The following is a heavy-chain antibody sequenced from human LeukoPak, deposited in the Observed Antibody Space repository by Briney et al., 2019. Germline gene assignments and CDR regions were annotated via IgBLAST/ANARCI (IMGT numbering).Heavy chain of an antibody. CDR3: ASTLRGGYSYGYSWYY. V-gene: IGHV1-69*13. D-gene: IGHD5-18*01. CDR1: GGTFSSYA. CDR2: IIPIFGTA. Sequence: ASVKVSCKASGGTFSSYAISWVRQAPGQGLEWMGGIIPIFGTANYAQKFQGRVTITADESTSTAYMELSSLRSEDTAVYYCASTLRGGYSYGYSWYYWGQGTLVTVSP. J-gene: IGHJ4*02.